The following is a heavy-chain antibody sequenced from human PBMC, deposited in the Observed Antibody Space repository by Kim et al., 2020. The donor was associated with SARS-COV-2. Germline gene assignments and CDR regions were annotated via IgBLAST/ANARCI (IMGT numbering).Heavy chain of an antibody. V-gene: IGHV1-8*01. Sequence: NTGDAQKFQGRVTMTRNTSISTAYMGLSRLRSEDTAVYYCARGEACTDYWGQGTLVTVSS. J-gene: IGHJ4*02. D-gene: IGHD2-8*01. CDR2: NT. CDR3: ARGEACTDY.